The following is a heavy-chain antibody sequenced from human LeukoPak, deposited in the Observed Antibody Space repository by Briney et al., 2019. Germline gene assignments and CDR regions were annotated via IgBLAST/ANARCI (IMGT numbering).Heavy chain of an antibody. CDR1: GFTVSSNY. D-gene: IGHD3-10*01. V-gene: IGHV3-53*01. CDR3: AINYYGSGSYYHY. CDR2: IYSGGTT. Sequence: PGGSLLLSCAASGFTVSSNYMSWVRQAPGKGLEWVSVIYSGGTTSYADSVKGRFTISRDNSKNMLYLQMNSLRAEDTAVYYCAINYYGSGSYYHYWGQGTLVTVSS. J-gene: IGHJ4*02.